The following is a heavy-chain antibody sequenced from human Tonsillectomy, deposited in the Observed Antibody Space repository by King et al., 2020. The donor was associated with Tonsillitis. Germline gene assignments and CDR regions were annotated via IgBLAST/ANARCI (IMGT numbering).Heavy chain of an antibody. Sequence: QLQESGPGLVKPSETLSLTCTVSGGSISSSRYYWGWFRQPPGKGLEWIGSIYYSGSTYYNPSLQMRVTISVDTSKNQFSLKLSSVTAADTAVYYCASHSDSGYHDAFDIWGQGTMVTVSS. V-gene: IGHV4-39*01. J-gene: IGHJ3*02. CDR3: ASHSDSGYHDAFDI. CDR1: GGSISSSRYY. CDR2: IYYSGST. D-gene: IGHD5-12*01.